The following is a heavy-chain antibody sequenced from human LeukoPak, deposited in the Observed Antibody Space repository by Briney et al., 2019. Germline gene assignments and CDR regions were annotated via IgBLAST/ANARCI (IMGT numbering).Heavy chain of an antibody. CDR2: TTSSSSYI. D-gene: IGHD3-22*01. J-gene: IGHJ4*02. V-gene: IGHV3-21*01. CDR3: VRGGIVVVITTAFGYFDY. Sequence: PGGSLRLSCAASGFTFSSYNMNWVRQAPGKGLEWVSSTTSSSSYIYYADSVKGRFTISRDNAKNSLYLQMNSLRAEDTAVYYCVRGGIVVVITTAFGYFDYWGQGTLVTVSS. CDR1: GFTFSSYN.